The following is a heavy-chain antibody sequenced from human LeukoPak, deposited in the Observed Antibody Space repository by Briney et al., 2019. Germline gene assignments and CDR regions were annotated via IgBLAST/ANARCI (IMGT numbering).Heavy chain of an antibody. V-gene: IGHV3-48*03. CDR3: ARGPRDGYNYYYGMDV. CDR2: ISSSGSTI. Sequence: GVLRLSCAASGFTFSSYEMNWVRQAPGKGLEWVSYISSSGSTIYYADSVKGRFTISRDNAKNSLYLRMNSLRAEDTAVYYCARGPRDGYNYYYGMDVWGQGTTVTVSS. D-gene: IGHD5-24*01. J-gene: IGHJ6*02. CDR1: GFTFSSYE.